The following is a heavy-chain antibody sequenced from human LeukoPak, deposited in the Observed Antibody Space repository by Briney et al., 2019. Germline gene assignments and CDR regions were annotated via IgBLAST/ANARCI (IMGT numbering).Heavy chain of an antibody. CDR3: ATQSEVVATTQNYYYYYGMDV. D-gene: IGHD5-12*01. Sequence: GGSLRLSCAASGYTFNIYAMTWVRQAPGKGLEWVSYISSSSSTIYYADSVKGRFTISRDNAKNSLYLQMNSLRAEDTAVYYCATQSEVVATTQNYYYYYGMDVWGQGTTVTVSS. CDR2: ISSSSSTI. CDR1: GYTFNIYA. J-gene: IGHJ6*02. V-gene: IGHV3-48*04.